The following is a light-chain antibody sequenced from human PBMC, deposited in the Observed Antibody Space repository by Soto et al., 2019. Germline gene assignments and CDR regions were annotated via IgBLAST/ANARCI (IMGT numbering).Light chain of an antibody. CDR1: QSVSSDF. J-gene: IGKJ2*01. CDR2: GAS. Sequence: VVLTQSPGTLSSSPGERATLSCRASQSVSSDFLAWCQQKPGQAPRLLIYGASTVATGIPARFSGSGSGTDFTLTISSLEPEDSAVYFCHQYADSPHTFGQGTKLEIK. V-gene: IGKV3-20*01. CDR3: HQYADSPHT.